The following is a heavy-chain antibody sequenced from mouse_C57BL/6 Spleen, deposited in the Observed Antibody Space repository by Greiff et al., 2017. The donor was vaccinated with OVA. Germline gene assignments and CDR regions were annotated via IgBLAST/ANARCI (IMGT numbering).Heavy chain of an antibody. CDR3: ARSGYSNYFFAY. D-gene: IGHD2-5*01. CDR1: GYAFSSSW. V-gene: IGHV1-82*01. J-gene: IGHJ3*01. Sequence: QVQLKESGPELVKPGASVKISCKASGYAFSSSWMNWVKQRPGKGLEWIGRIYPGDGDTNYNGKFKGKATLTADKSSSTAYMQLSSLTSEDSAVYFCARSGYSNYFFAYWGQGTLVTVSA. CDR2: IYPGDGDT.